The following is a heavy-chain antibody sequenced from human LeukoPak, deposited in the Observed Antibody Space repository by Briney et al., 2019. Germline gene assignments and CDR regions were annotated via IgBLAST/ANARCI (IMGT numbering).Heavy chain of an antibody. V-gene: IGHV5-51*01. CDR2: IYPGDSDT. CDR1: GYTFTSYY. J-gene: IGHJ4*02. D-gene: IGHD4-17*01. CDR3: ARRNGDYAVDY. Sequence: KVSCKASGYTFTSYYMHWVRQAPGQGLEWMGIIYPGDSDTRYSPSFQGQVTISADKSISTAYLQWSSLKASDTAMYYCARRNGDYAVDYWGQGTLVAVSS.